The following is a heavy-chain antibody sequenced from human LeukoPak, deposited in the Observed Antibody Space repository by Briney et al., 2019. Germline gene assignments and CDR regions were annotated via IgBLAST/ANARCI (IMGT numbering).Heavy chain of an antibody. V-gene: IGHV4-39*07. CDR3: WLEKVVAAYFDS. Sequence: SETLSLTCTVSGGSISSTGSFWGWIRQPPGKGLEWIGSIYSGGITYYNPSLKSRVTISEDTSKNQFSLKMTSMTAADTAIYYCWLEKVVAAYFDSWGQGTLVTVSS. CDR2: IYSGGIT. J-gene: IGHJ4*02. CDR1: GGSISSTGSF. D-gene: IGHD2-15*01.